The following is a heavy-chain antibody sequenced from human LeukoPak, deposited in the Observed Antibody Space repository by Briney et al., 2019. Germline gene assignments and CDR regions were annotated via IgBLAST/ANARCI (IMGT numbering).Heavy chain of an antibody. V-gene: IGHV1-18*01. D-gene: IGHD6-13*01. CDR3: ARVTGSPISSRSLLY. CDR2: INPYNGNT. Sequence: GSVKVSCKASGYIFTNYGITWVRQAPGQGPAWMGHINPYNGNTNYAQNFQGRVTMTADTSSSTAYMELRSLTFDDTAVYYCARVTGSPISSRSLLYWGQGTPVTVSS. J-gene: IGHJ4*02. CDR1: GYIFTNYG.